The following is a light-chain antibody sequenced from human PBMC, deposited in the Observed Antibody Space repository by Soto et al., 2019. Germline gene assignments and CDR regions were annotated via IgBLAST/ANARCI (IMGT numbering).Light chain of an antibody. CDR3: TQRSYVPWK. Sequence: EIVLTQSPATLSLSPGERATLSCRASQSVSGYLVWYQQKPGQAPRLLIYEASTRATGIPARFSGSGTGTDFTLTINSLEPEEVAVYFCTQRSYVPWKFHHGTK. CDR2: EAS. CDR1: QSVSGY. J-gene: IGKJ1*01. V-gene: IGKV3-11*01.